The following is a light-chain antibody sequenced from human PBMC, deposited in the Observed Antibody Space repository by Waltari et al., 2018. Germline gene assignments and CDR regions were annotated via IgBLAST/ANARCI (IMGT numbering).Light chain of an antibody. Sequence: EIVSTQSPATLSLSPGEKATLSCRASQSVSSYLAWYQHKPGQAPRLIIYDVFRRATAIPARFTGSGSGTDFTLTISSLEPEDFAVYYCQQRSTLPITFGQGTRLEI. J-gene: IGKJ5*01. V-gene: IGKV3-11*01. CDR3: QQRSTLPIT. CDR1: QSVSSY. CDR2: DVF.